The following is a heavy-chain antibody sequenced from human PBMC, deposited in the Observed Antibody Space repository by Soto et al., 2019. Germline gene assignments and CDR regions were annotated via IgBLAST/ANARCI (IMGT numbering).Heavy chain of an antibody. D-gene: IGHD3-10*01. Sequence: GGSLRLSCAASGFTFSSYGMHWVRQAPGKGLEWVAVISFDGSKKYYADSVKGRFTISRDKSKNTLFLQMNSLRAEDTAVYYCAKDAFYYGSGSYYAYFDNWGQGTLVTVSS. CDR2: ISFDGSKK. J-gene: IGHJ4*02. CDR1: GFTFSSYG. V-gene: IGHV3-30*18. CDR3: AKDAFYYGSGSYYAYFDN.